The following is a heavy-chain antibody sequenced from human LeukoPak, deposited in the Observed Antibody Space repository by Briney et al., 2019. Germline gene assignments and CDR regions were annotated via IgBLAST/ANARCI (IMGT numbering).Heavy chain of an antibody. CDR2: IYTSGST. D-gene: IGHD1/OR15-1a*01. Sequence: SQTLSLTCTVSGGSISSGSYYWRWIRQPAGKGLEWIGRIYTSGSTNYNPSLKSRVTISVDTSKNQFSLKLSSVTAADTAVYYCARDEDAGNNSPLPRYYMDVWGKGTTVTVSS. CDR1: GGSISSGSYY. J-gene: IGHJ6*03. V-gene: IGHV4-61*02. CDR3: ARDEDAGNNSPLPRYYMDV.